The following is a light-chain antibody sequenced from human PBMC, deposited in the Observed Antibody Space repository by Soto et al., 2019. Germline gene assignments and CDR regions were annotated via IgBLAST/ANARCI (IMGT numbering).Light chain of an antibody. Sequence: QSVLTQSPSASASLGASVKLTCTLSSGYSTYAIAWHQQQPEKGPRFLMKLNSDGSHSKGDGVPDRFSGSNSGAERYLTISSLQSEDEADYYCQTWGTGGVFGGGTKVTVL. CDR2: LNSDGSH. V-gene: IGLV4-69*01. CDR3: QTWGTGGV. J-gene: IGLJ3*02. CDR1: SGYSTYA.